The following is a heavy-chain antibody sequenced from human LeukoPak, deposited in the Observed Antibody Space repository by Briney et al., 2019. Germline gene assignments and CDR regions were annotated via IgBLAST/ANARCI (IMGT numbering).Heavy chain of an antibody. CDR1: GFTFSSYG. J-gene: IGHJ1*01. Sequence: PGGSLRLSCAASGFTFSSYGMHWVRQAPGKGLEGVAVIWYDGSNKYYADSVKGRFTISRDNSKNTLYLQMSSLRAEDTAVYYCARADDYGDYGGEYFQHWGQGTLVTVSS. D-gene: IGHD4-17*01. CDR3: ARADDYGDYGGEYFQH. CDR2: IWYDGSNK. V-gene: IGHV3-33*01.